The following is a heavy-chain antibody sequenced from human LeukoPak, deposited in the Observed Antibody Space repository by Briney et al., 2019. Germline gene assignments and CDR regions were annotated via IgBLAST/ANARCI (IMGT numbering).Heavy chain of an antibody. V-gene: IGHV3-53*01. D-gene: IGHD1-26*01. CDR3: ARSSGSYYWDYFDY. Sequence: GGSLRLSCAASGFTVSSNYMSSVRQAPGKGLEWVSVIYSGGSTYYADSVKGRFTISRDNSKNTLYLQMNSLRAEETAVYYCARSSGSYYWDYFDYWGQGTLVTVSS. CDR2: IYSGGST. CDR1: GFTVSSNY. J-gene: IGHJ4*02.